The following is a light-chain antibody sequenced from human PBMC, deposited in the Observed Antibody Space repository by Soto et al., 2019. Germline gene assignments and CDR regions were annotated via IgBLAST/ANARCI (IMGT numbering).Light chain of an antibody. V-gene: IGKV1-5*03. Sequence: DIQMTQSPSTLSASVGDRVTITCRASQSISSWLAWYQQKPGKAPKLLIYKASSLESGVPSRFSGSGSGTEFTLPISSLPPDDFATYYCQQYNSYKRTFRQGTKVEIK. J-gene: IGKJ1*01. CDR2: KAS. CDR3: QQYNSYKRT. CDR1: QSISSW.